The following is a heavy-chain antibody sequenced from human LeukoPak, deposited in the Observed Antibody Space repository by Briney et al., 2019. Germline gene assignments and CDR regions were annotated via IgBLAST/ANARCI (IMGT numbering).Heavy chain of an antibody. J-gene: IGHJ4*02. CDR3: TTHRAGAPTEFAD. CDR2: IYGDDTP. V-gene: IGHV3-66*04. D-gene: IGHD1-26*01. Sequence: GGSLRLSCAASGFSVNINYLSWVRQAPGKGLEWVSAIYGDDTPYHADSVKGRFTIFRDYSKNTVHLQINSLRVEDTAVYYCTTHRAGAPTEFADWGQGTLVTVSP. CDR1: GFSVNINY.